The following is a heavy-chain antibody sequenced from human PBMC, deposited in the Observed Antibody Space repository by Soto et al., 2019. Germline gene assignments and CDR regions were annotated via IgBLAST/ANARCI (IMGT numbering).Heavy chain of an antibody. Sequence: LSLTCAVYGGSFSGYYWSWIRQPPGKGLEWIGEINHSGSTNYNPSLKSRVTISVDTSKNQFSLKLSSVTAADTAVYYCARGSPIWFGELSLDYWGQGTLVTVSS. CDR1: GGSFSGYY. CDR2: INHSGST. D-gene: IGHD3-10*01. CDR3: ARGSPIWFGELSLDY. V-gene: IGHV4-34*01. J-gene: IGHJ4*02.